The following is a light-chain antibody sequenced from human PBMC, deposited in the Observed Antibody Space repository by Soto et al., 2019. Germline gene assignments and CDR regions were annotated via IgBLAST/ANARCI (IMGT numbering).Light chain of an antibody. CDR3: QQRTNWPSST. CDR1: QSVSSY. Sequence: EIVLTQSPATLSLSPGERATLSCRASQSVSSYLAWYQQKPGQAPRLLISDASNRATGIPARFSGSGSGEDFTLTISSLEPEDFAVYYCQQRTNWPSSTFGQGTRLEIK. J-gene: IGKJ5*01. CDR2: DAS. V-gene: IGKV3-11*01.